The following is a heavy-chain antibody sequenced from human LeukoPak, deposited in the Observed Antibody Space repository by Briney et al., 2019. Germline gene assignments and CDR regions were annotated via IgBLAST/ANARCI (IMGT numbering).Heavy chain of an antibody. Sequence: GGSLRLSCAASGFTVSSNYMSWVRQAPGKGLEWVSVIYSGGSTYYADSVKGRFTISRDNSKNTLYLQMNSLRAEDTAVYYCARGTTVTTRDYWGQGTLVTVSS. CDR2: IYSGGST. D-gene: IGHD4-11*01. V-gene: IGHV3-66*01. CDR3: ARGTTVTTRDY. CDR1: GFTVSSNY. J-gene: IGHJ4*02.